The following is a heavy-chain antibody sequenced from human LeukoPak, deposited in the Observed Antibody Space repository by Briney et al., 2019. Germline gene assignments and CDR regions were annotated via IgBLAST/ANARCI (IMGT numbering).Heavy chain of an antibody. J-gene: IGHJ5*02. Sequence: GGSLRLSCAASGFTFRSYWMSWVRQAPGKGLEWVANMKLDGSEEYYVDSVKGRFTISSDNAKNSLYLQMNSLRVDDTAVYYCARWARYCSSGSCYSWFDPWGQGTLVTVSS. CDR2: MKLDGSEE. CDR1: GFTFRSYW. V-gene: IGHV3-7*01. D-gene: IGHD2-15*01. CDR3: ARWARYCSSGSCYSWFDP.